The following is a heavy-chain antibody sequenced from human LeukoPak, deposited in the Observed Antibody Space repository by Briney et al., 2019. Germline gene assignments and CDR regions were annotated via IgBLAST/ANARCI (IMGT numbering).Heavy chain of an antibody. CDR3: ARKKSSGWSTPANYFDY. CDR2: INHSGST. D-gene: IGHD6-19*01. Sequence: SETLSLTCAVYGGSFSGYYWSWNRQPPGKGLEWIGEINHSGSTNYNPSLKSRVTISVDTSKNQFSLKLSSVTAADTAVYYCARKKSSGWSTPANYFDYWGQGTLVTVSS. CDR1: GGSFSGYY. V-gene: IGHV4-34*01. J-gene: IGHJ4*02.